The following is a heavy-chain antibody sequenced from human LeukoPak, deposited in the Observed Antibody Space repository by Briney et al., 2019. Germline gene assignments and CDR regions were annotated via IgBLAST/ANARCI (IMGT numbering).Heavy chain of an antibody. CDR3: ARWTGVIDS. CDR2: IKQDGSLE. D-gene: IGHD2-21*01. Sequence: GGSLRLSCVGSGFTFENYWMHWVRQAPGKGPEWVANIKQDGSLEHYMDSVKGRFTISRDNANSSLIRQMDSLRAEDTAVYYCARWTGVIDSWGQGTLVTVSS. V-gene: IGHV3-7*01. CDR1: GFTFENYW. J-gene: IGHJ4*02.